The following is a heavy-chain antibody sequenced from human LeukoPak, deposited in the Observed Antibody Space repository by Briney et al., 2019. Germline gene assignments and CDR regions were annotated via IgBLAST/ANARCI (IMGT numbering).Heavy chain of an antibody. CDR1: GFTFSNAW. D-gene: IGHD3-10*01. Sequence: GGSLRLSCVASGFTFSNAWMNCVRQAPGKGLEWVANIKQDESEKYYVDSVKGRFTISRDNAKNSLYLQMNSLRVEDTAVYYCTRAGLLWFGESKFDYWGQGTLVTVSS. V-gene: IGHV3-7*01. J-gene: IGHJ4*02. CDR2: IKQDESEK. CDR3: TRAGLLWFGESKFDY.